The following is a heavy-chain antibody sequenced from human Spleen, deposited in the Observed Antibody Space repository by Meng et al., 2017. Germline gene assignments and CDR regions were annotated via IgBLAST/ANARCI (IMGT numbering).Heavy chain of an antibody. Sequence: VQLVQSGSELKKPGASVKVYCKASGYIFTRDAINWVRQAPGQGLEWMGWINTNTGKPAYVQGFTGRFVFSLDTSVSTAYLQISSLKAEDTAVYHCARGGGRNPVDYWGQGTLVTVSS. CDR1: GYIFTRDA. V-gene: IGHV7-4-1*02. D-gene: IGHD3-10*01. CDR2: INTNTGKP. CDR3: ARGGGRNPVDY. J-gene: IGHJ4*02.